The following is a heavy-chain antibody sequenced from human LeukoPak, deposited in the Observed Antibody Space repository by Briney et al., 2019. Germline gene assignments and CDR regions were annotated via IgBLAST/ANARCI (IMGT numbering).Heavy chain of an antibody. Sequence: GGSLRLSCAASGFTFSSYGMHWVRQAPGKGLEWVAVIWYDGSNKYYADSVNGRFPISRDKSKNTLYRQMNSLRAEDTAVCFCARDRSPSYGSGSYAHYYYGMDVWGQGTTVTVSS. CDR2: IWYDGSNK. CDR1: GFTFSSYG. J-gene: IGHJ6*02. V-gene: IGHV3-33*01. D-gene: IGHD3-10*01. CDR3: ARDRSPSYGSGSYAHYYYGMDV.